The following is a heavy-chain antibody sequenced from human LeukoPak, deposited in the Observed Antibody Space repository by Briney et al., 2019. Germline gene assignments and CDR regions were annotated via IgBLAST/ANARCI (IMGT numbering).Heavy chain of an antibody. V-gene: IGHV1-69*01. CDR1: GGTFSSYG. CDR3: ARARDGYNYGFDY. D-gene: IGHD5-24*01. CDR2: IIPFFGTA. J-gene: IGHJ4*02. Sequence: SVRVSCKASGGTFSSYGISWVRQAPGQGLEWMGGIIPFFGTANYAQKFQGRVTITADESTSTAYMELSSLRSEDTAVYYCARARDGYNYGFDYWGQGTLVTVSS.